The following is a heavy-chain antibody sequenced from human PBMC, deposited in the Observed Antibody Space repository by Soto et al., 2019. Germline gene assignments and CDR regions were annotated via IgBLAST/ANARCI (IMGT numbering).Heavy chain of an antibody. CDR2: FDPEDGET. CDR3: ATVPLVRSIAVAGTQWFDP. V-gene: IGHV1-24*01. D-gene: IGHD6-19*01. Sequence: VKVSCKVSGYTLTELSMHWVRQAPGKGLEWMGGFDPEDGETIYAQKFQGRVTMTEDTSTDTAYMELSSLRSEDTAVYYCATVPLVRSIAVAGTQWFDPWGQGTLVTVSS. CDR1: GYTLTELS. J-gene: IGHJ5*02.